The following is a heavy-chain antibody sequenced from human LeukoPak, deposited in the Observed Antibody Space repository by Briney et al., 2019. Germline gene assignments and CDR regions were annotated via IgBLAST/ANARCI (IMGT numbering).Heavy chain of an antibody. CDR2: INPSGSST. D-gene: IGHD1-26*01. V-gene: IGHV1-46*01. CDR1: GYTFIGYY. Sequence: GASVKVSCKASGYTFIGYYMHWVRQAPGQGLEWMGLINPSGSSTTYAQKFQGRVTMTRDMFTSTDYMELTSLTSDDTAVYYCARDNSVGETAWWFDPWGQGTLVTVSS. CDR3: ARDNSVGETAWWFDP. J-gene: IGHJ5*02.